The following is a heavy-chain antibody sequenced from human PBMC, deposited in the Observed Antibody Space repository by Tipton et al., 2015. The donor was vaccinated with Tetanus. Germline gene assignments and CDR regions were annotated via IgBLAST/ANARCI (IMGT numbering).Heavy chain of an antibody. D-gene: IGHD2-15*01. J-gene: IGHJ5*02. CDR2: ISHRGST. Sequence: LRPSCTVSGGSISSYYWSWIRQPPGEGLEWIGYISHRGSTNYNPSLKSRVTMSVDTSKNQFSLRLSSVTAADTAVYYCARVRRGCSGGGCYSSFDPWGQGSLVIVSS. CDR1: GGSISSYY. CDR3: ARVRRGCSGGGCYSSFDP. V-gene: IGHV4-59*01.